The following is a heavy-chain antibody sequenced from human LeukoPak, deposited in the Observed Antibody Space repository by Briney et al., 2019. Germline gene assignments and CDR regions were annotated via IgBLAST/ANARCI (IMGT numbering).Heavy chain of an antibody. J-gene: IGHJ3*02. CDR2: INPNSGGT. Sequence: GASVKVSCKASGYTLTGYYMHWVRQAPGQGLEWMGWINPNSGGTNYAQKFQGRVTMTRDTSISTAYMELSRLRSDDTAVYYCARGWLFCKDAFDIWGQGTMVTVSS. V-gene: IGHV1-2*02. CDR3: ARGWLFCKDAFDI. D-gene: IGHD3-9*01. CDR1: GYTLTGYY.